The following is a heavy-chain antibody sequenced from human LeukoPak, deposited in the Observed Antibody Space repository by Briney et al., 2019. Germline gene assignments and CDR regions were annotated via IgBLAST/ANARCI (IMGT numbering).Heavy chain of an antibody. J-gene: IGHJ4*02. Sequence: ASVKVSCKASGGTFSSYAISWVRQAPGQGLEWMGRIIPILGIANYAQKFQGRVTITADKSTSTAYMELSSLRSEDTAVYYCARASRPFYDSSGYYYGYWGQGTLVTVSS. V-gene: IGHV1-69*04. CDR2: IIPILGIA. D-gene: IGHD3-22*01. CDR1: GGTFSSYA. CDR3: ARASRPFYDSSGYYYGY.